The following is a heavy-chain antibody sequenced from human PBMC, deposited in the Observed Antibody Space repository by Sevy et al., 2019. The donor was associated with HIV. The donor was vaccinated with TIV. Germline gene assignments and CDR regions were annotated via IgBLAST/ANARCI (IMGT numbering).Heavy chain of an antibody. D-gene: IGHD2-15*01. V-gene: IGHV1-8*03. Sequence: ASVKVSCMASGYSFNTYDINWVRQATGQGLEWMGWMNFNSGNTVYAQKFQGRVTFTGNTSISTAYMELSSLISEDTAGYFCARGPPIVVVVTAPYYNYYYGMDVWGQGTTVTVSS. CDR1: GYSFNTYD. J-gene: IGHJ6*02. CDR3: ARGPPIVVVVTAPYYNYYYGMDV. CDR2: MNFNSGNT.